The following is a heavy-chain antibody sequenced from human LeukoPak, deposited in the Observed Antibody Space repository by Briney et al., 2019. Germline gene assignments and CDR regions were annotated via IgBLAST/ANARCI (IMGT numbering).Heavy chain of an antibody. D-gene: IGHD2-2*01. V-gene: IGHV3-72*01. J-gene: IGHJ4*02. CDR2: IRNKANSYTT. Sequence: GGSLRLSCAASGFTFSDHYMDWIRQAPGKGLEWVARIRNKANSYTTEYAASVEGRFTISRDDSKNSLYLQMNSLKTEDTAVYYCTRYHLPVRYFDYWGQGTLVTVSS. CDR3: TRYHLPVRYFDY. CDR1: GFTFSDHY.